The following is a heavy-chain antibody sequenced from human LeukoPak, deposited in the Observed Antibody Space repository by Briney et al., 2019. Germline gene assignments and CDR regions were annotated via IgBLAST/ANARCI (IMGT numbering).Heavy chain of an antibody. J-gene: IGHJ3*02. CDR2: ISYIGST. Sequence: SETLSLTCTVSGGSFSSHYWSWIRQPPGKGLEWIGYISYIGSTNYNPSLKSRVTISVDTSKNQFSLKLSSVTAADTAVYYCARDPTTVTRGLDIWGQGTMVTVSS. V-gene: IGHV4-59*11. CDR3: ARDPTTVTRGLDI. CDR1: GGSFSSHY. D-gene: IGHD4-11*01.